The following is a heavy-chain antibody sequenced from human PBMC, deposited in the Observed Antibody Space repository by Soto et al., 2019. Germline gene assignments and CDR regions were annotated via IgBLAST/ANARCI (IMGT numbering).Heavy chain of an antibody. D-gene: IGHD2-15*01. CDR3: ARDLTRFCSGGSCPFWM. Sequence: QAQLVQSGAEVKKPGASVKVACTASEDIFNNFGITWVRQAPGQGLEWLGWVSDYNGNTSYAHRLQGRVFMTTDTATSTAYLELRSLTFNDTAVYYCARDLTRFCSGGSCPFWMWGQGTQVIVSS. CDR1: EDIFNNFG. J-gene: IGHJ4*02. V-gene: IGHV1-18*01. CDR2: VSDYNGNT.